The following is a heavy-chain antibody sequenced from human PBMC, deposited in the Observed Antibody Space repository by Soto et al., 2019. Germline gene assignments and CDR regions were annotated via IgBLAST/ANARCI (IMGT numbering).Heavy chain of an antibody. Sequence: EVQLVESGGGLVQPGGSLRLSCADSGFTFSSYWMSWVRQAPVKGLEWVGNIKQDGSEKKYVDSVKGRFTISRDNAKHSLYLQMTSLRAEDTAVYYCARIASTGRGWDVWGQGTTVVVSS. J-gene: IGHJ6*02. CDR1: GFTFSSYW. V-gene: IGHV3-7*01. D-gene: IGHD6-13*01. CDR3: ARIASTGRGWDV. CDR2: IKQDGSEK.